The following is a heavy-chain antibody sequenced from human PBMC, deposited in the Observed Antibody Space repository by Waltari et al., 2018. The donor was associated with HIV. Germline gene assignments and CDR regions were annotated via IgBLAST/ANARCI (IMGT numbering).Heavy chain of an antibody. D-gene: IGHD3-22*01. CDR2: IKSKQSGGTV. J-gene: IGHJ4*02. Sequence: EVQLVESGGGLVKPWESLRVSCAASGFDFNNYWMSWFRQAPEKGLEWVGRIKSKQSGGTVDYAAPVKGRFTISRDDSKNMMYLQMDSLESEDTAVYYCTTGSSGAEDYWGQGTLVTVSS. V-gene: IGHV3-15*01. CDR3: TTGSSGAEDY. CDR1: GFDFNNYW.